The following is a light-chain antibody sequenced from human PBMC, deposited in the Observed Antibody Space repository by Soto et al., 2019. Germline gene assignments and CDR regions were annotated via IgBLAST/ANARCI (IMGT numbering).Light chain of an antibody. CDR2: EVS. CDR3: SSYTSSSTPYV. V-gene: IGLV2-14*01. J-gene: IGLJ1*01. Sequence: QSALTQPPSASGSPGQSVTISCTGTSSDVGGYNYVSWYQQYPGKAPKVMIYEVSNRPSGVSNRFSGSKSGNTASLTISGLQAEDEADYYCSSYTSSSTPYVFGTGTKLTVL. CDR1: SSDVGGYNY.